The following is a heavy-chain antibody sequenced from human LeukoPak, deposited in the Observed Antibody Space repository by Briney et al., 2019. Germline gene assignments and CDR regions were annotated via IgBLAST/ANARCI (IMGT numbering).Heavy chain of an antibody. CDR2: IYYGGDT. CDR1: GGSISSPY. V-gene: IGHV4-59*08. J-gene: IGHJ4*02. CDR3: ARQLAGLAPPGFIDS. D-gene: IGHD3-3*02. Sequence: SETLSLTCTVSGGSISSPYWTWIRQPPGKGLEWIGYIYYGGDTDYSPSLKSRATILLDRSKNQFSLRLTSVTAADTAVYYCARQLAGLAPPGFIDSWGQGTLVPVSS.